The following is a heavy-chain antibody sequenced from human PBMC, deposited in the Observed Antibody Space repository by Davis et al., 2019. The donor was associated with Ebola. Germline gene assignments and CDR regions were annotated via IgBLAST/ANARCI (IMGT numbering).Heavy chain of an antibody. Sequence: GESLKISCAASGFTFSSYAMSWVRQAPGKGLEWVVNIKQDGSEKYYVDSVKGRFTISRDNAKNSLYLQMNSLRAEDTAVYYCARVDVYYYGMDVWGQGTTVTVSS. CDR1: GFTFSSYA. D-gene: IGHD2-2*03. J-gene: IGHJ6*02. V-gene: IGHV3-7*01. CDR3: ARVDVYYYGMDV. CDR2: IKQDGSEK.